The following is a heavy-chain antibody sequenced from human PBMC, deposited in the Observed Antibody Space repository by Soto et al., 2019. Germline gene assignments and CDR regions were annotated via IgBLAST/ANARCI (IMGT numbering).Heavy chain of an antibody. CDR3: ARGLGELEPFDY. D-gene: IGHD1-1*01. Sequence: ASVKVSCKASGYTFTSYYMHWVRQAPGQGLEWMGIINPSGGSTSYAQKFQGRFTISRDNARDSLYLHISSLRAVDTAVYYCARGLGELEPFDYWGHGTLVTVSS. CDR2: INPSGGST. CDR1: GYTFTSYY. J-gene: IGHJ4*01. V-gene: IGHV1-46*01.